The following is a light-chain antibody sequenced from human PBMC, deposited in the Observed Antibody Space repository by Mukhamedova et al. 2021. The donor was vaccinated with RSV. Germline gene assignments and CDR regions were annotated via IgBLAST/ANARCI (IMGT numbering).Light chain of an antibody. CDR2: AAS. Sequence: GDRVIITCRASQAVAGWLAWYQQKPGKAPNLLLFAASSLQSGVPSRFSGSGFGTDFTLTISSLQPEDFATYYCQQVNSFPRTFGQG. CDR1: QAVAGW. V-gene: IGKV1-12*01. J-gene: IGKJ1*01. CDR3: QQVNSFPRT.